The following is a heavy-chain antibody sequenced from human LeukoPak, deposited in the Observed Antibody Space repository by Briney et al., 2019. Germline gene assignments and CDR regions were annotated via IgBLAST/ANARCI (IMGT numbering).Heavy chain of an antibody. Sequence: GGSLRLSCSASGFTFSSYAMHWVRQAPGKGLEYVSAISSNGGSTYYTDSVKGRFTISRDNSKNTLYLQMSSLRAEDTAVYYCARVDNDSSGYDFDYWGQGTLVTVSS. D-gene: IGHD3-22*01. CDR3: ARVDNDSSGYDFDY. J-gene: IGHJ4*02. CDR1: GFTFSSYA. V-gene: IGHV3-64D*06. CDR2: ISSNGGST.